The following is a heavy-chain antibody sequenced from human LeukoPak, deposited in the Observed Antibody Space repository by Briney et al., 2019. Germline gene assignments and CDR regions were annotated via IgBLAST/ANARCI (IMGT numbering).Heavy chain of an antibody. V-gene: IGHV3-23*01. CDR2: INDSGNST. CDR1: GFTFSIYG. D-gene: IGHD6-19*01. Sequence: GGSLRLSCAASGFTFSIYGMSWVRQAPGKGLEWVSTINDSGNSTYYADSVKGRLTISRDNSKNTLSLQMNSLKAEDTAVYYCAKRKGSAGWPADYWGQGTLVTVSS. J-gene: IGHJ4*02. CDR3: AKRKGSAGWPADY.